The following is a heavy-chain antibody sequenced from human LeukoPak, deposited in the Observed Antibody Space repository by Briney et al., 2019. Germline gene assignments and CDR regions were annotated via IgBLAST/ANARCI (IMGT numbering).Heavy chain of an antibody. CDR3: ARRGPNWGFFDY. J-gene: IGHJ4*02. CDR2: ISGSGDST. Sequence: GGSLRLSCAASGFTFSNHAMSWVRQAPGKGLEWVSTISGSGDSTYYADSVKGRFTISGDNFKNTLYLQMNSLRAEDTAVYYCARRGPNWGFFDYWGRGTLVTVSS. D-gene: IGHD7-27*01. V-gene: IGHV3-23*01. CDR1: GFTFSNHA.